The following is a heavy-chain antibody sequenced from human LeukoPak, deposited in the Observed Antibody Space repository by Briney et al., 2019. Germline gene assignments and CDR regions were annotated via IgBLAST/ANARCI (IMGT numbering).Heavy chain of an antibody. V-gene: IGHV1-18*01. CDR3: ARAQEYYDFWSGYRPTAFDI. CDR2: ISASNGNT. D-gene: IGHD3-3*01. Sequence: ASVKVSCKASGYTFTSYGISWVRQAPGQGPEWMGWISASNGNTNYAQKLQGRVTMTTDTSTSTAYMELRSLRSDDTAVYYCARAQEYYDFWSGYRPTAFDIWGQGTMVTVSS. CDR1: GYTFTSYG. J-gene: IGHJ3*02.